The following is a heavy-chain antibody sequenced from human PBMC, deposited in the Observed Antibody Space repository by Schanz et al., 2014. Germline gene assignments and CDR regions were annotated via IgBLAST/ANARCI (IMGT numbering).Heavy chain of an antibody. Sequence: EVQLVESGGGLAQPGGSLRLACAASGFNFNTYAMSWVRQAPGKGLEWVSGLTEGGGGTYYTDAVKGRFTISRDSSKNTLYLQMNSLRADDTAVYYCAKQHGVIQQVSDYWGQGTLVTVSS. CDR2: LTEGGGGT. CDR1: GFNFNTYA. D-gene: IGHD3-22*01. CDR3: AKQHGVIQQVSDY. V-gene: IGHV3-23*04. J-gene: IGHJ4*02.